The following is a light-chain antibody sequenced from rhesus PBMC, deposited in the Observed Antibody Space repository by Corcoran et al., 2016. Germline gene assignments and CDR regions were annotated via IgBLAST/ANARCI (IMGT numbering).Light chain of an antibody. J-gene: IGKJ2*01. V-gene: IGKV1-28*01. CDR1: QGISSY. Sequence: GDTVTITCRASQGISSYLNWFQQKPGKAPKLLIYAASSLESGVPSRFSGSGSGTEFNLTISSLQPEDFAAYYCLQHNSYPYSFGQGTKVEIK. CDR2: AAS. CDR3: LQHNSYPYS.